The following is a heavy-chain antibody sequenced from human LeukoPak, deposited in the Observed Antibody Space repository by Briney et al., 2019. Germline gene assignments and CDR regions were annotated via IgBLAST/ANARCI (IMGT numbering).Heavy chain of an antibody. D-gene: IGHD3-10*01. J-gene: IGHJ3*02. CDR2: ISHTGSTI. CDR3: VRDKRFGDVRIRAFDI. V-gene: IGHV3-48*03. Sequence: GGSLRLSCAASGFTFSSYEMDWVRQAPGKGLEWVPYISHTGSTIYYAESVKGRFTISRDNAKNSLYLQMNSLRAEDTAVYYYVRDKRFGDVRIRAFDIWGQGTMVTVSS. CDR1: GFTFSSYE.